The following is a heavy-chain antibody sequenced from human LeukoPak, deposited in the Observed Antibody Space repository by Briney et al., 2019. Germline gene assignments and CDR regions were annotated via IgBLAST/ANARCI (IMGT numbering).Heavy chain of an antibody. J-gene: IGHJ4*02. CDR1: GGSVSRNY. CDR2: TFYSGST. D-gene: IGHD3-22*01. Sequence: SETLSLTCTVSGGSVSRNYWTWIRQAPGKGLEWIGYTFYSGSTNYNPSLKSRVTILVDTSNNQLSLKLDSVAAADTAMYYCARGMSPLPSLYDSSGYPPDSWGQGTLVTVSS. CDR3: ARGMSPLPSLYDSSGYPPDS. V-gene: IGHV4-59*02.